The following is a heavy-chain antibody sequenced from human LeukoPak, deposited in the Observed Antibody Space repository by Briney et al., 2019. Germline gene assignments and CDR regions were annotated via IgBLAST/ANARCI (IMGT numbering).Heavy chain of an antibody. Sequence: SETLSLTCAVYGGSFSGYYWSWIGQPPGKRLEWIGKIYYGRNYKWNSSLKSRGTISVDTSKNQFSLKLSSETAADTAVYYCATQSSSWHYLEYWGQGTPVTVSS. CDR1: GGSFSGYY. V-gene: IGHV4-34*01. D-gene: IGHD6-13*01. CDR2: IYYGRNY. J-gene: IGHJ4*02. CDR3: ATQSSSWHYLEY.